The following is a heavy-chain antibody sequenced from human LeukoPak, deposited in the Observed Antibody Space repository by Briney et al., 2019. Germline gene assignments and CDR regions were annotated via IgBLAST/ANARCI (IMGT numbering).Heavy chain of an antibody. Sequence: SETLSLTCTVSGGSISSYYWSWIRQPAGKGLEWIGRIYTSGSTNYNPSLKSRVTMSVDTSKNQFSLKLSSVTAADTAVYYCARVSSYYDILTGYYNHWYFDLWGRGTLVTASS. V-gene: IGHV4-4*07. CDR2: IYTSGST. CDR3: ARVSSYYDILTGYYNHWYFDL. J-gene: IGHJ2*01. D-gene: IGHD3-9*01. CDR1: GGSISSYY.